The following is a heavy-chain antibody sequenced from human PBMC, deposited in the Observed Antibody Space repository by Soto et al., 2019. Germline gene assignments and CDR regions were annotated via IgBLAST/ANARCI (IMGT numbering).Heavy chain of an antibody. CDR3: ARHHPRTGTTYYFDY. CDR2: IDYTGST. V-gene: IGHV4-59*08. D-gene: IGHD1-7*01. Sequence: SETLSLTCTVSAGSISTYYWSWLRQSPGKGLEWIGYIDYTGSTKYSPSLKSRVTISLDTSKNQFSLKLSSVTAADTAVYYCARHHPRTGTTYYFDYWGQGTLVTVSS. J-gene: IGHJ4*02. CDR1: AGSISTYY.